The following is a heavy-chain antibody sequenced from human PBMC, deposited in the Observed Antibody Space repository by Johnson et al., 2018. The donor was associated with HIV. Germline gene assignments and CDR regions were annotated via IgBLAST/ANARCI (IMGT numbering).Heavy chain of an antibody. V-gene: IGHV3-20*04. Sequence: VQLVEPGGGVARPGGSLRLPCEASGFTFDDYAMHWVRQAPGKGLEWVSGISWNSGSTGYADSVKGRFTISRDNAKNSLYLQMNSLRAEETALYYCARDRGGPVRDDAFDIWGQGTMVTVSS. CDR3: ARDRGGPVRDDAFDI. D-gene: IGHD3-10*01. CDR1: GFTFDDYA. J-gene: IGHJ3*02. CDR2: ISWNSGST.